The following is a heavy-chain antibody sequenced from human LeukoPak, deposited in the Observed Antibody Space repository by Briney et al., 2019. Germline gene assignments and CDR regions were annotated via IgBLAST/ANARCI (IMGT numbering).Heavy chain of an antibody. V-gene: IGHV3-48*01. Sequence: QPGGSLRLSCAASGFTFSSYSMNWVRQAPGKGLEWVSYISSSSSTIYYADSVKGRFTISRDNAKNSLYLQMNSLRAEDTAVYYCARAGWAGLRWSNEGGGGVLDYWGQGTLVTVSS. CDR1: GFTFSSYS. CDR2: ISSSSSTI. D-gene: IGHD4-23*01. J-gene: IGHJ4*02. CDR3: ARAGWAGLRWSNEGGGGVLDY.